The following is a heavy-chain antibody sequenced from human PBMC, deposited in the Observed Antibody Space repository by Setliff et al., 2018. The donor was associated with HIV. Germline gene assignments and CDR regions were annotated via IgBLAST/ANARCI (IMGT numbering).Heavy chain of an antibody. J-gene: IGHJ4*02. CDR2: IYHGGST. CDR1: GGSISSSNW. D-gene: IGHD3-22*01. Sequence: SETLSLTCAVSGGSISSSNWWSWVRQPPGKGLEWIGEIYHGGSTNYKPSLKSRVTISVDKSKNQFSLKLAPVIAADTAVYYCASGEPYYYDSTGYSGNYFDYWGQGTLVTVSS. CDR3: ASGEPYYYDSTGYSGNYFDY. V-gene: IGHV4-4*02.